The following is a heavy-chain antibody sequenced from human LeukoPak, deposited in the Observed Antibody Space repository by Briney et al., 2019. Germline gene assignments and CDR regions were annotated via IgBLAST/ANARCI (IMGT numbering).Heavy chain of an antibody. CDR3: ARAGLYYYDSSGYPD. CDR1: GGTFSSYA. V-gene: IGHV1-69*05. J-gene: IGHJ4*02. D-gene: IGHD3-22*01. CDR2: IIPIFGTA. Sequence: SVKVSCKASGGTFSSYAISWVRQAPGQGLEWMGGIIPIFGTANYAQKFQGRVTITTDESTSTAYMALSSLRSEDTAVYYCARAGLYYYDSSGYPDWGQGTLVTVSS.